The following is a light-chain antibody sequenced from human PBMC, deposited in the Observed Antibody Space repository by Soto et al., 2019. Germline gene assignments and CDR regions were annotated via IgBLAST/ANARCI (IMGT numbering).Light chain of an antibody. CDR1: QSVLYTLNKRNY. J-gene: IGKJ5*01. CDR3: QQYYTTPTIT. CDR2: WAY. Sequence: DIVMTQSPDSLAMSLCERATINCKSSQSVLYTLNKRNYLSWYQQKPGQPPKLLIYWAYTRDSGVPDRFSGSGSGTEFTLTISSLQAEDAAVYYCQQYYTTPTITFGQGTRLEIK. V-gene: IGKV4-1*01.